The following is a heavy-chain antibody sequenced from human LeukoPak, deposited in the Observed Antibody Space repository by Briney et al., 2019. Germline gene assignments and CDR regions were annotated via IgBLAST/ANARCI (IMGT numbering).Heavy chain of an antibody. CDR3: ARDLSFDWFPYYFDY. Sequence: SETLSLTCTVSSGSVSNSHYYWAWVRQPPGKGLEWLGSIFYSGNTHYNPSLKSPVTISIDTSKNQFSLKVGSVTAADTAIYYCARDLSFDWFPYYFDYWGQGILVTVSS. V-gene: IGHV4-39*07. CDR2: IFYSGNT. CDR1: SGSVSNSHYY. D-gene: IGHD3-9*01. J-gene: IGHJ4*02.